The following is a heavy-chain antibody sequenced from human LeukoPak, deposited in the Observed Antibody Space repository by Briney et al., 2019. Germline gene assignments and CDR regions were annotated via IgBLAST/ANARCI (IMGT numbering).Heavy chain of an antibody. D-gene: IGHD6-19*01. V-gene: IGHV4-34*01. CDR2: INHSGYT. J-gene: IGHJ4*02. CDR1: GLPFSNYY. CDR3: TRAVAGHPD. Sequence: SETLSLTCGVSGLPFSNYYWSWVRQSPRQGLEWIGEINHSGYTNYNPSLKSRVTMSIDTSKNQFSLMLTSVTAADTGVYYCTRAVAGHPDWGQGTLVTVSS.